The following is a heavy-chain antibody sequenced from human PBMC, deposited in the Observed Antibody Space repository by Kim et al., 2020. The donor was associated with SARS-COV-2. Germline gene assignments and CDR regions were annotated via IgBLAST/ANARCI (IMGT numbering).Heavy chain of an antibody. CDR1: GFTFSSYW. J-gene: IGHJ4*02. V-gene: IGHV3-7*01. CDR2: INQGGSAK. CDR3: ARWGRSYYDSSGYSY. Sequence: GGSLRLSCAASGFTFSSYWMSWVRQAPGKGLEWVANINQGGSAKYYVDSVKGRFAISRDNAKNSLYLQMNSLRAEDTAVYYCARWGRSYYDSSGYSYWGQGTLVTVSS. D-gene: IGHD3-22*01.